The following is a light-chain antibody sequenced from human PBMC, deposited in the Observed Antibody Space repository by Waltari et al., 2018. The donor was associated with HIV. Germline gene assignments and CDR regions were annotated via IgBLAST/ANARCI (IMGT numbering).Light chain of an antibody. J-gene: IGKJ2*01. CDR3: MQGTHWPYT. CDR2: KVS. Sequence: DVVMAQSPLSPPVPLGQPASIPCRSSQSLVYSDGNTYLNWFHQRPGQSPRRLIYKVSTRDSGVPDRFSGSGSGTAFTLKISRVEAEDVGVYYCMQGTHWPYTFGQGTNLQIK. CDR1: QSLVYSDGNTY. V-gene: IGKV2-30*01.